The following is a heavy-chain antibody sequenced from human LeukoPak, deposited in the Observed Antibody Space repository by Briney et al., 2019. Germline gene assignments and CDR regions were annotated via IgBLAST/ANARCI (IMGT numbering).Heavy chain of an antibody. CDR3: ARETYYYDSSGYYYVRYFDY. CDR2: ISSSGSTI. Sequence: GGSLRLSCAASGFTFSNYEMNWVRQAPGKGLEWVSYISSSGSTIYYADSVKGRFTISRDNAKNSLYLQMNSLRAEDTAVYYCARETYYYDSSGYYYVRYFDYWGQGTLVTVSS. CDR1: GFTFSNYE. J-gene: IGHJ4*02. V-gene: IGHV3-48*03. D-gene: IGHD3-22*01.